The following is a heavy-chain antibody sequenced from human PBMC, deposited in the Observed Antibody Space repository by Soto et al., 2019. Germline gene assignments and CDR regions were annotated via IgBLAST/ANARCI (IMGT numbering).Heavy chain of an antibody. CDR2: INHSGST. D-gene: IGHD3-10*01. V-gene: IGHV4-34*01. J-gene: IGHJ4*02. CDR3: ARGSYIVRGVIDY. CDR1: GGSFSDFY. Sequence: PSETLSLTCAVYGGSFSDFYWSWIRQPPGKGLEWIGEINHSGSTSYNPSLESRVAISVDTSKNQFSLDVSSVTAADTAVFYCARGSYIVRGVIDYWGQGTLVTVSS.